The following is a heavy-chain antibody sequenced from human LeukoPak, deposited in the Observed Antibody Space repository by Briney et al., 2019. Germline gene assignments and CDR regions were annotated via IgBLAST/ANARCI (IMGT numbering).Heavy chain of an antibody. V-gene: IGHV3-23*01. CDR2: ISGSGGST. D-gene: IGHD3-3*01. J-gene: IGHJ6*03. Sequence: GGSLRPSCAASGFTFSSYAMSWVRQAPGKGLEWVSAISGSGGSTYYADSVKGRFTISRDNSKNTLYLQMNSLRAEDTAVYYCAKIPYYDFWSGPPSMDVWGKGTTVIVSS. CDR3: AKIPYYDFWSGPPSMDV. CDR1: GFTFSSYA.